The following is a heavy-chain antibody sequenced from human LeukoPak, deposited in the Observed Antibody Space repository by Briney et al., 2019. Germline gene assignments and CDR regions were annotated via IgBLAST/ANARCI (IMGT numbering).Heavy chain of an antibody. V-gene: IGHV3-7*01. CDR1: GFTFSSYW. CDR2: IKQDGSEK. J-gene: IGHJ4*02. D-gene: IGHD3-9*01. Sequence: PGGSLRLSCAASGFTFSSYWMSWARQAPGKGLEWVANIKQDGSEKYYVDSVKGRFTISRDNAKNSLYLQMNSLRAEDTAVYYCARDLRYYDILTGYLSFFDYWGQGTLVTVSS. CDR3: ARDLRYYDILTGYLSFFDY.